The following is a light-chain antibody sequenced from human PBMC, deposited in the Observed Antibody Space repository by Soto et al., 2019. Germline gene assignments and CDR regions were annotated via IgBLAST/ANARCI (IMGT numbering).Light chain of an antibody. Sequence: QSALTQPASVSGSPGQSITISCTGTSSDIGGYNHVSWYQQHPGKAPKLMIYNVSNRPSGVSNRFSGSKSGNTASLTISGLQAEDGADYYCSSYTSTGTLFGTGTKLTVL. J-gene: IGLJ1*01. CDR3: SSYTSTGTL. CDR2: NVS. CDR1: SSDIGGYNH. V-gene: IGLV2-14*03.